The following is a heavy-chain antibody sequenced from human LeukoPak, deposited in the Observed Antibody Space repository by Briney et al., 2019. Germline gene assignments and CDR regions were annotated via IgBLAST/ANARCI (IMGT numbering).Heavy chain of an antibody. J-gene: IGHJ5*02. CDR2: IIPIFGTA. CDR1: GGTFRSYA. CDR3: ARKVPNDSSGYYYRGQFDP. Sequence: ASVKVSCKASGGTFRSYAISWVRQAPGQGLEWMGGIIPIFGTANYAQKFQGRVTITADKSTSTAYMELSSLRSEDTAVYYCARKVPNDSSGYYYRGQFDPWGQGALVTVSS. V-gene: IGHV1-69*06. D-gene: IGHD3-22*01.